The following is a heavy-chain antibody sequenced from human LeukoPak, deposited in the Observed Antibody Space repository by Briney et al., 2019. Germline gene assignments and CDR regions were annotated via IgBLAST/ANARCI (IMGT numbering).Heavy chain of an antibody. D-gene: IGHD2-21*02. Sequence: PGGSLRLSCAASGFTFSTYPMHWVRQAPGKGLEWVAVISNDGSNKYYADSVKGRFTLSRDSSKNTLYLQMNSLRTEDTAVYYCAREPYCGGDCYAGAFDIWGQGTMVTVSS. CDR2: ISNDGSNK. V-gene: IGHV3-30*04. CDR1: GFTFSTYP. J-gene: IGHJ3*02. CDR3: AREPYCGGDCYAGAFDI.